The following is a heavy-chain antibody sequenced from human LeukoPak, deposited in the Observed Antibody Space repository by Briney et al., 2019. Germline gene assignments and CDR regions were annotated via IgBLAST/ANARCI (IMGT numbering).Heavy chain of an antibody. D-gene: IGHD2-2*01. J-gene: IGHJ6*03. CDR3: ARDWMGYCSSNSCYLYYMDV. V-gene: IGHV3-7*01. Sequence: GGSLRLSCAASGFTFSSYWMSWVRQAPGKGLEWVANIKEDGSEKDYVDSVRGRFTISRDNARNSLYLQMNSHRAEDTAVYYCARDWMGYCSSNSCYLYYMDVWGKGTTVTVSS. CDR2: IKEDGSEK. CDR1: GFTFSSYW.